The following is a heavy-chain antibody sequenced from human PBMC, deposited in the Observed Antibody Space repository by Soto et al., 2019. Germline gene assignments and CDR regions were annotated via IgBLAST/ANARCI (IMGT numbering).Heavy chain of an antibody. CDR3: LIEWYYSGSGSYSPPRYYGMDV. Sequence: ASVKVSCKASGYTFTNYGITWVRQAPGQGLEWMGWISDYNGNTYYGKKFQGRVTMTTDTSTRTAYMELKSLRSDDTAVYYCLIEWYYSGSGSYSPPRYYGMDVWGQGTTVTVSS. V-gene: IGHV1-18*01. CDR1: GYTFTNYG. D-gene: IGHD3-10*01. CDR2: ISDYNGNT. J-gene: IGHJ6*02.